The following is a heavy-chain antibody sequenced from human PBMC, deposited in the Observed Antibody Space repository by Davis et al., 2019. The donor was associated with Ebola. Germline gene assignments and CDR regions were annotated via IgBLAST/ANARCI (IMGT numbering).Heavy chain of an antibody. CDR3: ARSSSSLVFDY. Sequence: GESLKISCKGSGYSFTNYWIAWVRQMPGKGPEWMGIIYPGDSDTRYSPSFQGQVTISADKSISTAYLQWSSLKASDTAMYYCARSSSSLVFDYWGQGTLVTVSS. J-gene: IGHJ4*02. CDR1: GYSFTNYW. D-gene: IGHD6-6*01. V-gene: IGHV5-51*01. CDR2: IYPGDSDT.